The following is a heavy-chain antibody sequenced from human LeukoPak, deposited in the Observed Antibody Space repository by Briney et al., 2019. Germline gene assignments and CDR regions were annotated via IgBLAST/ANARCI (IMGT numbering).Heavy chain of an antibody. D-gene: IGHD1-26*01. Sequence: GGSLRLSCAASGFTFGSYGMHWVRQAPGKGLEWVAVIWYDGSNRFYVDSVKGRFTISRDNSEDTLYLQMNNLRDEETAVYYCARVLHDYYSSGRIGIDFWGQGTPVTVSS. CDR3: ARVLHDYYSSGRIGIDF. J-gene: IGHJ4*02. V-gene: IGHV3-33*01. CDR1: GFTFGSYG. CDR2: IWYDGSNR.